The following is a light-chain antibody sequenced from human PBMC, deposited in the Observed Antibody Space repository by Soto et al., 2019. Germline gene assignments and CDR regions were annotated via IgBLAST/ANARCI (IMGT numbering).Light chain of an antibody. CDR3: SSYASSSTRV. CDR2: EVS. J-gene: IGLJ3*02. Sequence: QSALTQPASVSGSPGQSITISCTGTSSDVGGYNYVSWYQQHPGKAPKLMIYEVSNRPSGVSNRFSVSKSGNTASLTISGLQAEDSADYYCSSYASSSTRVFGGGTQLTVL. V-gene: IGLV2-14*01. CDR1: SSDVGGYNY.